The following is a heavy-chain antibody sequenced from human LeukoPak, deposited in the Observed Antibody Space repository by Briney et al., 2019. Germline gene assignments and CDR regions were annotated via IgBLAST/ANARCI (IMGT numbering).Heavy chain of an antibody. Sequence: PGRSLRLSCAASGFTFSSYGMHWVRQAPGKGLEWVSGISWNSGSIGYADSVKGRFTISRDNAKNSLYLQMNSLRAEDTALYYCAKDIFTGIAAAGAIDYWGQGTLVTVSS. D-gene: IGHD6-13*01. CDR3: AKDIFTGIAAAGAIDY. V-gene: IGHV3-9*01. J-gene: IGHJ4*02. CDR2: ISWNSGSI. CDR1: GFTFSSYG.